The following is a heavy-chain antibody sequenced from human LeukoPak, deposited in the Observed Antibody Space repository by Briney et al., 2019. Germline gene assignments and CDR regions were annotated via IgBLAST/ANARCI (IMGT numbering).Heavy chain of an antibody. CDR3: ARHSLGIGASYTNFDY. V-gene: IGHV4-59*08. CDR2: VFYRGDT. J-gene: IGHJ4*02. CDR1: GDSLSGHF. Sequence: SETLSLTCTVSGDSLSGHFWNWIRLTPGKGLEWIAYVFYRGDTKTNPSLQSRVTISLDTSKNQFSLKLTSVTAADTAVYYCARHSLGIGASYTNFDYWGQGSLVTVSS. D-gene: IGHD4/OR15-4a*01.